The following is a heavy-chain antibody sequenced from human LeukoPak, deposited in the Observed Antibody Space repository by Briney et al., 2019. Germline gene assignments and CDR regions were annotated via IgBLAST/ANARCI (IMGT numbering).Heavy chain of an antibody. CDR2: INHSGST. J-gene: IGHJ4*02. Sequence: SETLSLTCAVYGGSFSGYYWSWIRQPPGKGLEWIGEINHSGSTNYNPSLKSRVTISVDTSKNQFSLKLSSVTAADTAVYYRARMEPGGYEFDYWGQGTLVTVSS. D-gene: IGHD5-12*01. V-gene: IGHV4-34*01. CDR1: GGSFSGYY. CDR3: ARMEPGGYEFDY.